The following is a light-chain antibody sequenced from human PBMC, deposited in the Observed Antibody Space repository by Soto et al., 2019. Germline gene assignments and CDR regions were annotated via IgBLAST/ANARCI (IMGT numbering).Light chain of an antibody. J-gene: IGKJ4*01. Sequence: EIVLTQSPGTLSLSPGERATLSCRASQSVSSSFLAWYQQKPGQAPRLLIYGASSRATGIPDRVSGSGSGTDFTLTISRLEPEEVAVYYCLQYGSSALAFGGGAKVEIK. CDR2: GAS. CDR3: LQYGSSALA. V-gene: IGKV3-20*01. CDR1: QSVSSSF.